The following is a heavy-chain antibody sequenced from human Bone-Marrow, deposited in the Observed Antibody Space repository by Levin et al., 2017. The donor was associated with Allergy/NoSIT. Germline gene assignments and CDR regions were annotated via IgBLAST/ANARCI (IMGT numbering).Heavy chain of an antibody. Sequence: PGGSLRLSCAASGFTFSSYGLHWVRQAPGKGLEWLAVISYDGTSAYDAESVKGRFTISRDNSKNTVYLQMNSLRADDTAIYYCARENYGVHGGYDYYYMDVWGKGTTVTVSS. CDR1: GFTFSSYG. J-gene: IGHJ6*03. CDR3: ARENYGVHGGYDYYYMDV. V-gene: IGHV3-30*03. CDR2: ISYDGTSA. D-gene: IGHD4-17*01.